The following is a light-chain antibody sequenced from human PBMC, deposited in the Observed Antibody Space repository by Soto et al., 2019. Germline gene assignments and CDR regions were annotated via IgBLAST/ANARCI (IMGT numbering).Light chain of an antibody. J-gene: IGLJ3*02. V-gene: IGLV1-44*01. CDR1: SSNIGSNA. CDR3: AAWDDSLNGPL. Sequence: QSVLTQPPSASGTPGQRVTISCSGSSSNIGSNAVNWYQQLPGTAPKLLIYSSDQRPSGVPDRFSGSKSGTSASLAIRGLQSEDEADYYCAAWDDSLNGPLFGGGTQLTVL. CDR2: SSD.